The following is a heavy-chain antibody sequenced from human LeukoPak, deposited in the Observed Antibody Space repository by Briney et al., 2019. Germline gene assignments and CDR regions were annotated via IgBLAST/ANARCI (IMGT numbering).Heavy chain of an antibody. J-gene: IGHJ3*02. CDR3: ATTYYYDRWGRAFDI. CDR1: RYTLTELS. CDR2: FDPEDGEA. D-gene: IGHD3-22*01. V-gene: IGHV1-24*01. Sequence: ASVKVSCKVSRYTLTELSMHWVRQAPGKGLEWMGGFDPEDGEAIYAQKFQGRVTMTEDTSTDTAYMELSSLRSEDTAVYYCATTYYYDRWGRAFDIWGQGTMVTVSS.